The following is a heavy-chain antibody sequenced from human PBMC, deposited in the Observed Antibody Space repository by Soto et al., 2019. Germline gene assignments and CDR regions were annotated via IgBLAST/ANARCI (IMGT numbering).Heavy chain of an antibody. J-gene: IGHJ4*02. CDR1: GFTFSSYG. D-gene: IGHD6-19*01. V-gene: IGHV3-30*18. CDR2: ISYDGSNK. CDR3: AKTRIHFIAVAGGFDY. Sequence: GGSLRLSCAASGFTFSSYGMHWVRQAPGKGLEWVAVISYDGSNKYYADSVKGRFTISRDNSKNTLYLQMNSLRAEDTAVYYCAKTRIHFIAVAGGFDYWGQGTLVTVSS.